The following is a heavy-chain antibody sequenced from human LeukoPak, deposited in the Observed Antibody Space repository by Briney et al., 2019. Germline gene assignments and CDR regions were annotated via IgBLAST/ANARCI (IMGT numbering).Heavy chain of an antibody. D-gene: IGHD6-19*01. CDR3: ARDRGSGWYDYYYYYYMDV. Sequence: ASVKVSCKASGYTFTSDYMHWVRQAPGQGLEWMGIINPSGGSTSYAQKFQGRVTMTRDMSTSTVYMELSSLRSEDTAVYYCARDRGSGWYDYYYYYYMDVWGKGTTVTVSS. CDR2: INPSGGST. CDR1: GYTFTSDY. V-gene: IGHV1-46*01. J-gene: IGHJ6*03.